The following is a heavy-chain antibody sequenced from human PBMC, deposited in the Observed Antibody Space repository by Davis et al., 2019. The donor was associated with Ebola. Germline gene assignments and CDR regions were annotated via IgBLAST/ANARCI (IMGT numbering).Heavy chain of an antibody. Sequence: GESPNPPCPAPGFPFRNAWLNWVRQAPGKGLEWVGRIQIKSDGGTTDYAAPGKGRFTITRDESKNTLYLEMNSLKTEDTAVYYCTTERFLEWLFFYWGQGTLVTVSS. D-gene: IGHD3-3*01. CDR1: GFPFRNAW. J-gene: IGHJ4*02. CDR2: IQIKSDGGTT. V-gene: IGHV3-15*07. CDR3: TTERFLEWLFFY.